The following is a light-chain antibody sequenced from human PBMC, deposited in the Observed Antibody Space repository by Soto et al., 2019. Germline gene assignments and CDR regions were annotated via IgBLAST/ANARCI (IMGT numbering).Light chain of an antibody. CDR2: DVT. CDR1: SSNVGDYDY. CDR3: SSYAGTWV. V-gene: IGLV2-11*01. J-gene: IGLJ3*02. Sequence: QSALTQPRSVSGSPGQSVTISCTGTSSNVGDYDYVSWYQQHPGKAPKLIIYDVTQRPSGVPDRFSGSKSGNTASLTISGLQAEEEADYPCSSYAGTWVFGGGTKLTVL.